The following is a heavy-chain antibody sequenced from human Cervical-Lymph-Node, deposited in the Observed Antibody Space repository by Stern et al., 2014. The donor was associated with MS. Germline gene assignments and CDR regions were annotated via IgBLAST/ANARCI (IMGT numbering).Heavy chain of an antibody. D-gene: IGHD3-10*01. CDR3: ARTSGIRYYFDY. CDR2: IYHSGST. Sequence: QVQLQESGPGLVKPSETLSLTCNVSGGSISTSGYYWAWIRQPPGKRRGWIGTIYHSGSTYYNPSLRSRVTVSVDTSKNQISLQLNSVTAADTALYYCARTSGIRYYFDYWGQGTLVTVSS. CDR1: GGSISTSGYY. J-gene: IGHJ4*02. V-gene: IGHV4-39*01.